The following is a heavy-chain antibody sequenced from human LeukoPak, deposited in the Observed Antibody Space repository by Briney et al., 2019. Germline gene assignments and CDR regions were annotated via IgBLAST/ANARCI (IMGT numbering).Heavy chain of an antibody. Sequence: PSETLSLTCTVPGGSISSSSYYWGWIRQPPGKGLEWIGSIYYSGSTYYNPSLKSLVTISVDTSKNQFSLKLSSVTAADTAVYYCSRHPSVLRVYAKTDYWGQGPLVTVSS. J-gene: IGHJ4*02. D-gene: IGHD2-8*01. V-gene: IGHV4-39*01. CDR1: GGSISSSSYY. CDR3: SRHPSVLRVYAKTDY. CDR2: IYYSGST.